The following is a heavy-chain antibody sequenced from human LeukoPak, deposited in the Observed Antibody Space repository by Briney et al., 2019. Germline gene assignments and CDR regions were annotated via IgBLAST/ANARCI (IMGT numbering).Heavy chain of an antibody. J-gene: IGHJ4*02. Sequence: PSETLSLTCSVSGGSVRTYYWGWIRQPPGKGLERIGYMYYTGKTYSNPSLKSRVTISVDTSKDQFSLKVSSVTAADTAVYYCARGPPFPSGTWYVDQWGQGTMVTVSS. CDR2: MYYTGKT. V-gene: IGHV4-59*02. CDR3: ARGPPFPSGTWYVDQ. CDR1: GGSVRTYY. D-gene: IGHD1-14*01.